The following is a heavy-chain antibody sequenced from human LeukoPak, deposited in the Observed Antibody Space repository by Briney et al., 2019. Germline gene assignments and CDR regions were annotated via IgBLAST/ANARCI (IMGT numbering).Heavy chain of an antibody. CDR3: ARSHRIQLWLTDY. CDR2: IWYDGSNK. Sequence: GGSLRLSCAASGFTFSSYGMHWVRQALGKGLEWVAVIWYDGSNKYYADSVKGRFTISRDNSMNTLYLQMNSLRAEDTAVYYCARSHRIQLWLTDYWGQGTLVTVSS. V-gene: IGHV3-33*01. CDR1: GFTFSSYG. D-gene: IGHD5-18*01. J-gene: IGHJ4*02.